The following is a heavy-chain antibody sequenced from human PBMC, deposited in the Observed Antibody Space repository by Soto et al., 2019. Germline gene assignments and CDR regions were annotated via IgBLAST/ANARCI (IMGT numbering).Heavy chain of an antibody. V-gene: IGHV3-21*01. D-gene: IGHD4-17*01. CDR3: SRDRYGDYAIDY. CDR1: GFTFTSYS. J-gene: IGHJ4*02. Sequence: GGSLRLSCAASGFTFTSYSMNWVRQAPGKGLEWVSSISGSSSYIYYADSMKGRFTISRDNAKNLLYLQMNSLRAEDTAVYYCSRDRYGDYAIDYWGQGTLVTVSS. CDR2: ISGSSSYI.